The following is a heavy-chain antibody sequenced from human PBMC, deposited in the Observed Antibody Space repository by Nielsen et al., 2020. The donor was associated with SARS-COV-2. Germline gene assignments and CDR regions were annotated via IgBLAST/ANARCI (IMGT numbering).Heavy chain of an antibody. V-gene: IGHV4-31*03. CDR3: ARQAVITIFGVVIQSGPFDY. D-gene: IGHD3-3*01. J-gene: IGHJ4*02. CDR2: IYYSGST. Sequence: SETLSLTCTVSGGSISSGGYYWSWIRQHPGKGLEWIGYIYYSGSTYYNPSLKSRVTISVDTSKNQFSLKLSSVTAADTAVYYCARQAVITIFGVVIQSGPFDYWGQGTLVTVSS. CDR1: GGSISSGGYY.